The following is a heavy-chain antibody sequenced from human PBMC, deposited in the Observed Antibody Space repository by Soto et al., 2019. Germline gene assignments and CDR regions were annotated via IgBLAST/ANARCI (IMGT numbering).Heavy chain of an antibody. CDR2: ISYDGSNK. Sequence: QVQLVESGGGVVQPGRSLRLSCAASGFTFSSYGMHWVRQAPGKGLEWVAVISYDGSNKYYADSVKGRFTISRDNSKSTLYLQMNSLRAEDTAVYYCAKDPRYGSAYYYYYGMDVWGQGTTVTVSS. V-gene: IGHV3-30*18. CDR3: AKDPRYGSAYYYYYGMDV. CDR1: GFTFSSYG. J-gene: IGHJ6*02. D-gene: IGHD2-15*01.